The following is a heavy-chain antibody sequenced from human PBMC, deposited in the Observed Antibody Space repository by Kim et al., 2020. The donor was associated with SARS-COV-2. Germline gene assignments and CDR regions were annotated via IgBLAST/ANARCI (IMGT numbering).Heavy chain of an antibody. D-gene: IGHD1-26*01. CDR3: ARSYSANFYGPNDY. CDR2: IYNSGT. Sequence: SETLSLTCTVSGGSISRYYWSWIRQPPGKGLEWIGYIYNSGTNYNPSLKSRVTISKDTSKNQFSLKLSSVAAADTAVYYCARSYSANFYGPNDYWGQGTLVIVSS. J-gene: IGHJ4*02. V-gene: IGHV4-59*01. CDR1: GGSISRYY.